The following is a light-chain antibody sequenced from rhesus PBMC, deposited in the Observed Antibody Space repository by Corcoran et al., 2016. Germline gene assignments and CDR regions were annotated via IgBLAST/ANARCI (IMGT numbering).Light chain of an antibody. CDR2: TAS. CDR3: QQHNSHPLT. J-gene: IGKJ4*01. V-gene: IGKV1-44*02. Sequence: DIQMTQSPSSLSASVGDRVTITCRASQTIGSSLAWYQQKPGKVPKLLIYTASSLESGVPSRFSGSGSGTEFTLTISSLPPEDFATYYCQQHNSHPLTFGGGTKVEIK. CDR1: QTIGSS.